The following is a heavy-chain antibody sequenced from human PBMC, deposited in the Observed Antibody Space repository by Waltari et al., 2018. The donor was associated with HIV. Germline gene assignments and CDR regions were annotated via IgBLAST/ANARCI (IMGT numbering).Heavy chain of an antibody. CDR1: GFSFSIYA. Sequence: EVQLLESGGGLVQPGGSLRLSCRASGFSFSIYAMNWVRQAPGKGLEWVSGISGSGDNRYYADSVKGRFTISRDNSKNKVFLQMKSQRPEDTAFYYCTKDPVTAVGNINWFDPWGQGTLVTVSS. J-gene: IGHJ5*02. CDR3: TKDPVTAVGNINWFDP. D-gene: IGHD6-13*01. V-gene: IGHV3-23*01. CDR2: ISGSGDNR.